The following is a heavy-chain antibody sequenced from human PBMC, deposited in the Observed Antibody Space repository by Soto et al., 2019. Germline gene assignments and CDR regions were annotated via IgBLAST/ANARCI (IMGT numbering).Heavy chain of an antibody. CDR1: GGSFSGYY. Sequence: QVQLQQWGAGLLKPSETLSLTCAVYGGSFSGYYWSWIRQPPGKGLEWIGEINHSGSTNYNPSLKSRVTISVDTSKNQFSLKLSSVTAADTAVYYCAREDYYGALGDWGQGTLVTVSS. V-gene: IGHV4-34*01. J-gene: IGHJ4*02. CDR2: INHSGST. CDR3: AREDYYGALGD. D-gene: IGHD4-17*01.